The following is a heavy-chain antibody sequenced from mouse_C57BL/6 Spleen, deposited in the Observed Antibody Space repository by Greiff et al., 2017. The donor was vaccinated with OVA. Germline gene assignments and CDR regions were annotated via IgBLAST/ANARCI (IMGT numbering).Heavy chain of an antibody. CDR3: ARGDEPYDMDY. J-gene: IGHJ2*01. CDR1: GYTFTDYN. CDR2: INPNNGGT. D-gene: IGHD2-12*01. Sequence: EVQLQQSGPELVKPGASVKIPCKASGYTFTDYNMDWVKQSPGKSLEWIGDINPNNGGTIYNQKFKGKATLTVDKYSSTAYMARHSLTSEDTASYYCARGDEPYDMDYWGQGTALTVSS. V-gene: IGHV1-18*01.